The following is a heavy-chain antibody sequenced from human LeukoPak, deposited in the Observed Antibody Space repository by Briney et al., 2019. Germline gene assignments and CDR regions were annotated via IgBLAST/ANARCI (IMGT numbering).Heavy chain of an antibody. CDR2: INPSGGST. Sequence: ASVKVSCKASGYIFTNHGISWVRQAPGQGLEWMGIINPSGGSTSYAQKFQGRVTMTRDTSTSTVYMELSSLRSEDTAVYYCARDLNSSGNQWGQGTLVTVSS. D-gene: IGHD6-19*01. CDR1: GYIFTNHG. CDR3: ARDLNSSGNQ. J-gene: IGHJ4*02. V-gene: IGHV1-46*01.